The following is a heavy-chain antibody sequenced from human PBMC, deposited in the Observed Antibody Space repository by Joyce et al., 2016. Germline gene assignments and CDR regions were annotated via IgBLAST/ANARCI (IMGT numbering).Heavy chain of an antibody. CDR2: ISGNGGTS. V-gene: IGHV3-23*01. J-gene: IGHJ6*02. CDR1: GVTFHSSA. Sequence: EVQLLESGGGLAEPGGSLRLSCVGTGVTFHSSASTWGRQAPGKGLEWVASISGNGGTSFYADVAKGRFAVSRDNAGSTLYLQMSNLRAGDTSVYYCAKSSASFILAYFHMDVWGQGARITVSS. CDR3: AKSSASFILAYFHMDV. D-gene: IGHD3-9*01.